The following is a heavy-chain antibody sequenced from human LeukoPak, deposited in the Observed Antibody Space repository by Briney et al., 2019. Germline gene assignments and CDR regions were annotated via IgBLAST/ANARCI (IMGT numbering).Heavy chain of an antibody. CDR2: IYSGTI. CDR3: ARRAGAYSHPYGY. CDR1: GFTVSSNS. V-gene: IGHV3-53*01. D-gene: IGHD4/OR15-4a*01. Sequence: GGSLRLSCTVSGFTVSSNSMSWVRQAPGKGLEWVSFIYSGTIHYLDSVKGRFTISRDNSKNTLYLQMNSLRAEDTAVYYCARRAGAYSHPYGYWGQGTLVTVSS. J-gene: IGHJ4*02.